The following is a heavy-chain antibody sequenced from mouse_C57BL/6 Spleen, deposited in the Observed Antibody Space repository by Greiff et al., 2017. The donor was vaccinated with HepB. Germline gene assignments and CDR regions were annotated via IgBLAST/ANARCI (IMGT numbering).Heavy chain of an antibody. CDR1: GYSFTGYY. Sequence: VQLQQSGPELVKPGASVKISCKASGYSFTGYYMNWVKQSPEKSLEWIGEINPSTGGTTYNQKFKAKATLTVDKSSSTAYMQLKSLTSEDSAVYYCARSDYGSSPYRYFDVWGTGTTVTVSS. CDR3: ARSDYGSSPYRYFDV. D-gene: IGHD1-1*01. J-gene: IGHJ1*03. V-gene: IGHV1-42*01. CDR2: INPSTGGT.